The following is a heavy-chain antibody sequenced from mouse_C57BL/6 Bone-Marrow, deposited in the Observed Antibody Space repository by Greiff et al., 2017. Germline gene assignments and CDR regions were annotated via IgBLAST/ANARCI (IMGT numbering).Heavy chain of an antibody. V-gene: IGHV1-66*01. CDR1: GYSFTSYY. CDR2: IYPGSGNT. Sequence: QVHVKQSGPELVKPGASVKISCKASGYSFTSYYIHWVKQRPGQGLEWIGWIYPGSGNTKYNEKFKGKATLTADTSSSTAYMQLSSLTSEDSAVYYCARGNSWCAYWGQGTLVTVSA. J-gene: IGHJ3*01. CDR3: ARGNSWCAY.